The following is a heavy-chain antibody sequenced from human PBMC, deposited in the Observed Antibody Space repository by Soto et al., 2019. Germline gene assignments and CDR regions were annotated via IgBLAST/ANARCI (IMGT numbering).Heavy chain of an antibody. J-gene: IGHJ3*02. CDR2: ISYDGSNK. CDR3: GGDSSGYYYPDVFDI. Sequence: GGSLRLSRAASGFTFSSYGMHWVRQAPGKGLEWVAVISYDGSNKYYADSVKGRFTISRDNSKNTLYLQMNSLRDEDTAVYYCGGDSSGYYYPDVFDIWGQGTMVTVSS. CDR1: GFTFSSYG. D-gene: IGHD3-22*01. V-gene: IGHV3-30*03.